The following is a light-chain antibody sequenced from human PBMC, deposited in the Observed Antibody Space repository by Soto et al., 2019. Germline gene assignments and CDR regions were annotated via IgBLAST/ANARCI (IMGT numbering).Light chain of an antibody. V-gene: IGLV1-40*01. Sequence: QSVLTQPPSVSGAPGQRVTISCTGSSSNIGAAKDVHWYQQLPGAAPKFLISDSNNRPSGVPDRFSVSKSGASASLAITGLRAEDEGDYFCQSYGTSLSGLYVFGTGTKV. CDR3: QSYGTSLSGLYV. J-gene: IGLJ1*01. CDR1: SSNIGAAKD. CDR2: DSN.